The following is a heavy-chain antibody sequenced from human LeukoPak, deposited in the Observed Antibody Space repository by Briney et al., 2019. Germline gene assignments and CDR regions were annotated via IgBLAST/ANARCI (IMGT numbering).Heavy chain of an antibody. CDR3: ARGDEWLVPGYFQH. V-gene: IGHV4-34*01. CDR2: INHSGST. CDR1: GGSFSGYY. J-gene: IGHJ1*01. D-gene: IGHD6-19*01. Sequence: KPSETLSLTCAVYGGSFSGYYWSWIRQPPGKGLEWIGEINHSGSTNYNPPLKSRVTISVDTSKNQFSLKLSSVTAADTAVYYCARGDEWLVPGYFQHWGQGTLVTVSP.